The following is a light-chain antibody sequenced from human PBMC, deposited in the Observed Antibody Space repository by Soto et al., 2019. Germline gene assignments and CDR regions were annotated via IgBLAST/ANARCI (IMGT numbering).Light chain of an antibody. CDR1: QGISSY. CDR2: ASS. J-gene: IGKJ5*01. CDR3: LQLNTFPVT. V-gene: IGKV1-9*01. Sequence: DIQLTQSPSFLSASVGDRVTISCRASQGISSYLAWYQQTPGKAPKLLIYASSTLQSGVPSRFSGSGSGTEFTLTIGSLQPEDFAAYFCLQLNTFPVTFGRGTRLDI.